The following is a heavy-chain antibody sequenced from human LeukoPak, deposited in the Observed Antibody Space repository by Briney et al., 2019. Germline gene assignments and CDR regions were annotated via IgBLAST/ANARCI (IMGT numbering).Heavy chain of an antibody. V-gene: IGHV1-2*02. J-gene: IGHJ4*02. D-gene: IGHD3-22*01. Sequence: ASVKVSCKASGYTFTGYYIHWVRQAPGQGLGWMGWINPNSGGTNHAQKFQGRVTMTRDTSISTATAYMELSRLRSDDTAVYYCSTSSGYYSPFDHWGQGTLVTVSS. CDR2: INPNSGGT. CDR3: STSSGYYSPFDH. CDR1: GYTFTGYY.